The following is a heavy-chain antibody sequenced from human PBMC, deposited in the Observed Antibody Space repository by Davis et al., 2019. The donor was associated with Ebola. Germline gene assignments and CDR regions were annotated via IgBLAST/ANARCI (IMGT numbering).Heavy chain of an antibody. CDR3: ARALAARPFSYYYYGMDV. CDR2: IGTAGDT. Sequence: GGSLRLSCAASGFTFSSYDMHWVRQATGKGLEWVSAIGTAGDTYYPGSVKGRFTISRENAKNSLYLQMNSLRAGDTAVYYCARALAARPFSYYYYGMDVWGQGTTVTVSS. J-gene: IGHJ6*02. D-gene: IGHD6-6*01. V-gene: IGHV3-13*01. CDR1: GFTFSSYD.